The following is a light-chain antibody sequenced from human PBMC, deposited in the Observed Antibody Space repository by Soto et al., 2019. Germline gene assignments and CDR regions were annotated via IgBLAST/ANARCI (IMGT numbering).Light chain of an antibody. J-gene: IGLJ3*02. CDR3: AVWDNSLNGRV. Sequence: QSVLTQPPSASGTPGQRVTISCSGSSSNIGRNTVNWYQQFPGTAPKLLMYSNSQRPSGVPARFSASRSGTSASLAISGLPSEHEADYYCAVWDNSLNGRVFGGGTKLTVL. CDR2: SNS. V-gene: IGLV1-44*01. CDR1: SSNIGRNT.